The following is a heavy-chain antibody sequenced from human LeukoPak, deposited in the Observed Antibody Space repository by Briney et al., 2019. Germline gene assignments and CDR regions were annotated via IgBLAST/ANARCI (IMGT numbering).Heavy chain of an antibody. Sequence: SETLSLTCTVSGGSISSYYWSWIRQPPGKGLEWIGYIYYSGSTNYNPSLKSRVTISVDTSKNQFSLKLSSVTAADTAVYYCARGSYSSGWYFVDAFDIWGQGTMITVSS. D-gene: IGHD6-19*01. V-gene: IGHV4-59*01. CDR2: IYYSGST. CDR3: ARGSYSSGWYFVDAFDI. CDR1: GGSISSYY. J-gene: IGHJ3*02.